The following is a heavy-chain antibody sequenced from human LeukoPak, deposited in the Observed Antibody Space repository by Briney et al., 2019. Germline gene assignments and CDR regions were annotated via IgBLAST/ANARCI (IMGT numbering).Heavy chain of an antibody. J-gene: IGHJ4*02. Sequence: PGGSLRLSCAASGFTVSSNYMSWVRQAPGKGLEWVSVIYSGGSTYYADSVKGRFTISRDNSKNTLYLQMNSLRAEDTAVYYCARDCSTTTCYDYWGQGTLVTASS. CDR2: IYSGGST. CDR3: ARDCSTTTCYDY. D-gene: IGHD2-2*01. V-gene: IGHV3-53*01. CDR1: GFTVSSNY.